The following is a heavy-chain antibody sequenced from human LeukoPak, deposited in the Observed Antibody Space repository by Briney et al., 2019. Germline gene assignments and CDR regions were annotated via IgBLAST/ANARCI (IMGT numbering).Heavy chain of an antibody. J-gene: IGHJ4*02. CDR1: GGSINSGNYY. D-gene: IGHD6-13*01. CDR2: IYTNGNT. V-gene: IGHV4-61*02. CDR3: ARDWSSSWVYFDY. Sequence: SETLSLTCTVSGGSINSGNYYWSWIRQPAGKGLEWIGRIYTNGNTKYNPSLKSRVTISLDTSKNQFSLKLTSVTAADTAVYYCARDWSSSWVYFDYWGQGTLVTVSS.